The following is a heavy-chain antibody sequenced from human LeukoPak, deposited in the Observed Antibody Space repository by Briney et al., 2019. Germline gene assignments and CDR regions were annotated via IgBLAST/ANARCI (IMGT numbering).Heavy chain of an antibody. J-gene: IGHJ4*02. CDR2: INGDGRNI. Sequence: GGSLRLSCVASGFTFSSYWMHWVRQDPRKGLVWVSRINGDGRNINYADSVRGRFTISRDNAKNTLYLQMNTLRVEDTAVYYCAKDGEGQFDYWGQGTLVTVSS. V-gene: IGHV3-74*01. CDR3: AKDGEGQFDY. CDR1: GFTFSSYW.